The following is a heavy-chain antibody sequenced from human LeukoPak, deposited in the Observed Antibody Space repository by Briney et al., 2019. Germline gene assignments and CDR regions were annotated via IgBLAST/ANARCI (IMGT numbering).Heavy chain of an antibody. CDR2: IKEDGSQK. CDR3: ARTRDSSGCFDL. V-gene: IGHV3-7*01. CDR1: GFTFSTYW. Sequence: GGSLRLSCAASGFTFSTYWMTWVRQAPGKGLEWVANIKEDGSQKYYVDSVKGRFTISRDNAKNSLYLQMNSLRAEDTAVYYCARTRDSSGCFDLWGQGTLVTVSS. D-gene: IGHD6-19*01. J-gene: IGHJ5*02.